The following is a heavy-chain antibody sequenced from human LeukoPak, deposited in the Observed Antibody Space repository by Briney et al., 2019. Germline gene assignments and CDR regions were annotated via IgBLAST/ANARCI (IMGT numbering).Heavy chain of an antibody. CDR2: IYYSGST. CDR1: GGSISSYY. J-gene: IGHJ4*02. V-gene: IGHV4-59*01. CDR3: ARLPANYDILTGYIYYFDY. D-gene: IGHD3-9*01. Sequence: SETLSLTCTVSGGSISSYYWSWIRQPPGKGLEWIGYIYYSGSTNYNPSLKSRVTISVDTSKNQFSLKLSSVTAADTAVYYCARLPANYDILTGYIYYFDYWGQRTLVTVSS.